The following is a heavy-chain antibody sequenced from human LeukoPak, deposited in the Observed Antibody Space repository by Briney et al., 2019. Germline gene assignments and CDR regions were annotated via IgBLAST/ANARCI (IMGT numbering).Heavy chain of an antibody. J-gene: IGHJ6*03. D-gene: IGHD5-12*01. Sequence: KPSETLSLTCTVSGGSISSSSYYWGWIRQPPGKGLEWIGSIYYSGSTYYNPSLKSRVTISVDTSKNQFSLKLSSVTAADTAVYYCARLGRRATSPTAYYYYMDVWGKGTTVTVSS. CDR1: GGSISSSSYY. CDR2: IYYSGST. CDR3: ARLGRRATSPTAYYYYMDV. V-gene: IGHV4-39*01.